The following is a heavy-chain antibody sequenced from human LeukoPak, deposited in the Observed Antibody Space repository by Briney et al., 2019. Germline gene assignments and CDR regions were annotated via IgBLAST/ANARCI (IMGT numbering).Heavy chain of an antibody. CDR3: ARGGSGSYYSVYYAVDV. CDR2: IYYSGTT. V-gene: IGHV4-31*03. D-gene: IGHD1-26*01. CDR1: GGSISSGGNF. J-gene: IGHJ6*02. Sequence: SETLSLTCTVSGGSISSGGNFWSWIRQRPGKGLEWIVFIYYSGTTYSNPSLKSRVAISADTSKNEFSLKLTSLTAADTAEYYCARGGSGSYYSVYYAVDVWGQGTTVTVS.